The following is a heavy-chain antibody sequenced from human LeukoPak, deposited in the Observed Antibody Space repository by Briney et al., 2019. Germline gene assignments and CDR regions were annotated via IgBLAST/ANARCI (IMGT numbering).Heavy chain of an antibody. CDR1: GFTFSSYE. Sequence: PGGSLRLSCAASGFTFSSYEMNWVRQAPGKGLEWVSYISSSGSTIYYADSVKGRFTNSRDNAKNSLYLQMNSLRAEDTAVYYCASTPGIMITFGGVIPHPWGQGTLVTVSS. J-gene: IGHJ5*02. V-gene: IGHV3-48*03. CDR2: ISSSGSTI. CDR3: ASTPGIMITFGGVIPHP. D-gene: IGHD3-16*01.